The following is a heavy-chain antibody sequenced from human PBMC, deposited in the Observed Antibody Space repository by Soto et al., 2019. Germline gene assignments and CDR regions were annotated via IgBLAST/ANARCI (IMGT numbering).Heavy chain of an antibody. CDR3: AKGGMDYDSTGYYLVFDI. V-gene: IGHV3-23*01. J-gene: IGHJ3*02. CDR2: ISGSGGST. Sequence: GGSLRLSCAASGFIFSNYAMSWVRQAPGKGPEWVSAISGSGGSTYYADSVKGRFTISRDNSENTVYLQMNSLRADDTAVYYCAKGGMDYDSTGYYLVFDIWGQGTMVTVSS. CDR1: GFIFSNYA. D-gene: IGHD3-22*01.